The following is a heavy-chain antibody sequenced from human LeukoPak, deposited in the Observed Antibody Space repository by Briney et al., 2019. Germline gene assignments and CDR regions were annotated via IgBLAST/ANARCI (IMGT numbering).Heavy chain of an antibody. CDR2: ISGSGGST. CDR3: AKDSYDILTGYYQN. J-gene: IGHJ4*02. D-gene: IGHD3-9*01. CDR1: GFTFSSYA. Sequence: PGGSLRLSCAASGFTFSSYAMSWVRQAPGKGLEWVSAISGSGGSTYYADSVKGRFTISRDNSKNTLYLQMNSLRAEDTAVYYCAKDSYDILTGYYQNWGQGTLVTVSS. V-gene: IGHV3-23*01.